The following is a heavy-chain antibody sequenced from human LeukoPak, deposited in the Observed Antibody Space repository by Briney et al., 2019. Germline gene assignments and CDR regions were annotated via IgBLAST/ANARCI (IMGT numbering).Heavy chain of an antibody. D-gene: IGHD2-2*01. J-gene: IGHJ4*02. CDR2: ISSDGGYI. CDR1: GFTFSTYS. V-gene: IGHV3-21*01. Sequence: GGSLRLSCAGSGFTFSTYSIHWVRQAQGKGLEWVSSISSDGGYIYYADSVKGRFTISRDNAKNSVYLQMKSLRAEDTAVYYCARGNAPLPFDYWGQGTLVTVSS. CDR3: ARGNAPLPFDY.